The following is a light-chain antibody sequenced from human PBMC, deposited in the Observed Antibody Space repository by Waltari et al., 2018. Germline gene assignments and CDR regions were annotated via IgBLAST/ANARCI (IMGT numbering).Light chain of an antibody. CDR1: QSVGSE. CDR3: QQYDNWPLT. CDR2: GAS. V-gene: IGKV3-15*01. Sequence: ETVMTRSPGNLSVSPGDRVILSCRASQSVGSELAWYQQRPGQTPRLLIYGASTRVTGLPARFSGSGSGTEFTLTISSLQSEDFGLYYCQQYDNWPLTFGGGTKVEIK. J-gene: IGKJ4*01.